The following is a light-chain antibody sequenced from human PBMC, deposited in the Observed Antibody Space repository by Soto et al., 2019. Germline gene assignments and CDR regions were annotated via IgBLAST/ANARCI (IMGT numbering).Light chain of an antibody. Sequence: DIVMTQSPDSLAVSLGERATINCKSSRSVLYSSNNKNYLAWYQQKPGQPPKLLIYWASTRESGVPDRFSGSGSGTDFTLTISSLQAEDVAVYYCPQYYSTPPTFGQGTKVEIK. V-gene: IGKV4-1*01. CDR2: WAS. CDR3: PQYYSTPPT. CDR1: RSVLYSSNNKNY. J-gene: IGKJ1*01.